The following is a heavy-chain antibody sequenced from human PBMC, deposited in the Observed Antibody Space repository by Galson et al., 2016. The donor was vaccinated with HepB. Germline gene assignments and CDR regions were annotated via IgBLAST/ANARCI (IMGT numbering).Heavy chain of an antibody. J-gene: IGHJ6*02. CDR2: VYRSGST. CDR1: GASISSNNW. Sequence: SETLSLTCAVSGASISSNNWWSWVRQPPGKGLEWIGEVYRSGSTNYSPSLNSRVTMSVDRSKNQISLKLSSVTAADTAVYYCAGATPPYDIFTGYKNYEYGMDVWGQGTTVTVSS. D-gene: IGHD3-9*01. CDR3: AGATPPYDIFTGYKNYEYGMDV. V-gene: IGHV4-4*02.